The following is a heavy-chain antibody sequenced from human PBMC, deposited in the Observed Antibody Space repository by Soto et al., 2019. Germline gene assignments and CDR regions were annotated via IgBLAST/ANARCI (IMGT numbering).Heavy chain of an antibody. V-gene: IGHV1-46*01. D-gene: IGHD3-22*01. J-gene: IGHJ2*01. CDR2: INPSGGNT. CDR3: ARVGYYYDSSGRYWYFDL. CDR1: GYTFTSYY. Sequence: QVQLVQSGAEVKKPGASVKVSCKASGYTFTSYYMHWVRQAPGQGLEWMGIINPSGGNTSYAQKFQGRVTMTRDTSTSTVYMELSSLRSEDTAVYYCARVGYYYDSSGRYWYFDLWGRGSLVTVSS.